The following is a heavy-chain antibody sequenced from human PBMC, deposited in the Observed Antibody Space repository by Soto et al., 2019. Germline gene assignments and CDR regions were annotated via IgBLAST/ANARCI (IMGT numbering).Heavy chain of an antibody. Sequence: GGSLRLSCAASGFTFSSYGMHWVRQAPGKGLEWVAVIWYDGSNKYYADSVKGRFTISRDNSKNTLYLQMNSLRAEDTAVYYCATTGRIRLRQRYSSGWYGFDYWGQGTLVTVSS. CDR2: IWYDGSNK. D-gene: IGHD6-19*01. V-gene: IGHV3-33*01. CDR1: GFTFSSYG. CDR3: ATTGRIRLRQRYSSGWYGFDY. J-gene: IGHJ4*02.